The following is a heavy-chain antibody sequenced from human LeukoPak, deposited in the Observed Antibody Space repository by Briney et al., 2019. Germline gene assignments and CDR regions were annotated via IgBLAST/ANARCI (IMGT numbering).Heavy chain of an antibody. CDR1: GYTLTELP. D-gene: IGHD3-3*01. J-gene: IGHJ4*02. Sequence: AASVKVSCKVSGYTLTELPMHWVRQAPGKGLEWMGGFDPEDGETIYAQKFQGRVTMTEDTSTDTAYMELSSLRSEDTAAYYCATGRPYYDFWSGYAALFDYWGQGTLVTVSS. CDR2: FDPEDGET. CDR3: ATGRPYYDFWSGYAALFDY. V-gene: IGHV1-24*01.